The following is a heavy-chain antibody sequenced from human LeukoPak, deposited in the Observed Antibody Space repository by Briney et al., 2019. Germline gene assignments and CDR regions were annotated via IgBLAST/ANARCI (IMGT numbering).Heavy chain of an antibody. CDR1: GFTFSSYW. V-gene: IGHV3-74*01. CDR2: ISPDGSSA. J-gene: IGHJ4*02. D-gene: IGHD3-16*01. CDR3: ARVNVCPRCHFDY. Sequence: PGGSLRLSCAASGFTFSSYWMHWVRQAPGKGLLWGSRISPDGSSAIYADSVKGRFTLSRDNAKNPLYLQMNSLRAEDTAVYYCARVNVCPRCHFDYWGQGTLVTVSS.